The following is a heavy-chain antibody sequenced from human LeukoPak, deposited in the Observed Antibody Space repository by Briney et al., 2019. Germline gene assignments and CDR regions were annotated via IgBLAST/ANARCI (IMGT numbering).Heavy chain of an antibody. J-gene: IGHJ4*02. Sequence: GRSLRLSCAASEFAFSDYAMHWVRQAPSKGLEWVAVVTFDGSSKYYADSVQGRFTISRDNSKNTLYLEMNSLRPEDTAVYFCARVARVGATDYWGQGTLVTVSS. D-gene: IGHD1-26*01. CDR2: VTFDGSSK. CDR1: EFAFSDYA. CDR3: ARVARVGATDY. V-gene: IGHV3-30-3*01.